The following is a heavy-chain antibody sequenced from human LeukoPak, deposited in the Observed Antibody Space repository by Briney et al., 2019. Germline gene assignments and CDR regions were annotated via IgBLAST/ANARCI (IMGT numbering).Heavy chain of an antibody. D-gene: IGHD3-9*01. CDR1: GGSVSSSIYY. V-gene: IGHV4-39*01. J-gene: IGHJ4*02. Sequence: SGTLSLTCTVAGGSVSSSIYYWGWIRQPPGKGLEWIGGIYYSGSTSYNPSLKSRVTISVDTSKNQFSLKLTSVTAADTAVYYCASRNDILTGYVFDFWGQGTLVTVSS. CDR2: IYYSGST. CDR3: ASRNDILTGYVFDF.